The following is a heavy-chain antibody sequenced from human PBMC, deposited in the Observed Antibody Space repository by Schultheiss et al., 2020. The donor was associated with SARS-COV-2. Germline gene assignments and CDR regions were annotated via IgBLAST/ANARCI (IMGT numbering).Heavy chain of an antibody. Sequence: GGSLRLSCAASGFTFSSYAMHWVRQAPGKGLEWVSGISWNSGSIGYADSVKGRFTISRDNAKNSLYLQMNSLRAEDTAVYYCAKSQYYYYYMDVWGKGTTVTVSS. CDR1: GFTFSSYA. J-gene: IGHJ6*03. CDR3: AKSQYYYYYMDV. V-gene: IGHV3-9*01. CDR2: ISWNSGSI.